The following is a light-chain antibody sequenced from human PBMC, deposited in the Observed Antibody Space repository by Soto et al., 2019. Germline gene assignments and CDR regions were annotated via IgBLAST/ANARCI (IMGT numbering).Light chain of an antibody. J-gene: IGKJ1*01. V-gene: IGKV1-17*01. Sequence: DVQMTQSPSPLAASIGDRVTISCRASQAIGSDLAWFQHRPGTAPKRLIFAVSTLQTGVPSRFSGSGSGTDFSLTISSLQPEDFATYFCLQYNTFPPTFGQGTKVDIK. CDR1: QAIGSD. CDR3: LQYNTFPPT. CDR2: AVS.